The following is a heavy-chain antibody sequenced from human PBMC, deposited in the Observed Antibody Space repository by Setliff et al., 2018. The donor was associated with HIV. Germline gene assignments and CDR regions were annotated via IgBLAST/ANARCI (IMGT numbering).Heavy chain of an antibody. D-gene: IGHD3-9*01. V-gene: IGHV1-69-2*01. Sequence: GSSVKVPCKASGYTFHDYYVLWVQQSPANGLEWVGRVLPEDGKTIYAERFQDRITITADTSIDTVYMELSILRSEDTAGYYCAKQGKYFDWLFSSAGDIMFVLWGQGTLVTVSS. CDR1: GYTFHDYY. J-gene: IGHJ4*02. CDR3: AKQGKYFDWLFSSAGDIMFVL. CDR2: VLPEDGKT.